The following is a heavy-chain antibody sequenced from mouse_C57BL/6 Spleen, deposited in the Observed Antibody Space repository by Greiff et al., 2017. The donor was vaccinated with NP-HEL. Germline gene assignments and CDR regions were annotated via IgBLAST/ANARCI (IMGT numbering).Heavy chain of an antibody. CDR2: IDPSDSYT. V-gene: IGHV1-69*01. Sequence: QVQLKQPGAELVMPGASVKLSCKASGYTFTSYWMHWVKQRPGQGLEWIGEIDPSDSYTNYNQKFKGKSTLTVDKSSSTAYMQLSSLTSEDSAVYYCARRGLPENFDYWGQGTTLTVSS. CDR3: ARRGLPENFDY. CDR1: GYTFTSYW. J-gene: IGHJ2*01.